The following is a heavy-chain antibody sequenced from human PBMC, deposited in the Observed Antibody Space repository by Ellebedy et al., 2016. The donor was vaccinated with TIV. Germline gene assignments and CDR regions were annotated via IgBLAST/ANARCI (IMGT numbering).Heavy chain of an antibody. D-gene: IGHD2/OR15-2a*01. CDR2: FDPEDGET. CDR3: ATEESRPRGAFDI. Sequence: ASVKVSXXVSGYTLTELSMHWVRQAPGKGLEWMGGFDPEDGETIYAQKFQGRVTMTEDTSTDTAYMELSSLRSEDTAVYYCATEESRPRGAFDIWGQGTMVTVSS. J-gene: IGHJ3*02. CDR1: GYTLTELS. V-gene: IGHV1-24*01.